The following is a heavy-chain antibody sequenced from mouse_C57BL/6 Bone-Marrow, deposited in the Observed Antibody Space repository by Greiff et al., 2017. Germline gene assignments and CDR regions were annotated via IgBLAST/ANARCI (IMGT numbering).Heavy chain of an antibody. V-gene: IGHV5-9*01. CDR2: ISGGGGNT. J-gene: IGHJ4*01. CDR3: ARQCYYYGSSNYYAMDY. CDR1: GFTFSSYT. Sequence: EVKLMESGGGLVKPGGSLKLSCAASGFTFSSYTMSWVRQTPEKRLEWVATISGGGGNTYYPDSVKGRFTISRDNAKNTLYLQMSSLRSEDTALYYGARQCYYYGSSNYYAMDYWGQGTSVTVSS. D-gene: IGHD1-1*01.